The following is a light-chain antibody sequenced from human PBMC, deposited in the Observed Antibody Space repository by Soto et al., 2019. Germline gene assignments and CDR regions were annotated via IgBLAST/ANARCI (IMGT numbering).Light chain of an antibody. V-gene: IGKV3-20*01. CDR1: QTVSTNY. Sequence: EIVLTHSPGTLSLYPGERATLSCRASQTVSTNYLAWYQQKPGQAPRLLIYGASKRAIGIPDRFSGSGSGTDFTLTISRLEPEDFAVYCSQQYSSSPRTFGQGTKVDIK. CDR3: QQYSSSPRT. J-gene: IGKJ1*01. CDR2: GAS.